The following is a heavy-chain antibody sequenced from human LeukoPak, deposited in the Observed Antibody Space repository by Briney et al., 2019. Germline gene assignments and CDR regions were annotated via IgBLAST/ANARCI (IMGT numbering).Heavy chain of an antibody. Sequence: SETLSLTCTVSGGSISSSSYYWGWIRLPPGKGLEWIGSIYYSGSTYYNPSLKSRVTISVDTSKNQFSLKLSSVTAADTAVYYCARHEARGYSYGYEFYYYYYGMDVWGQGTTVTVSS. CDR1: GGSISSSSYY. D-gene: IGHD5-18*01. J-gene: IGHJ6*02. V-gene: IGHV4-39*01. CDR3: ARHEARGYSYGYEFYYYYYGMDV. CDR2: IYYSGST.